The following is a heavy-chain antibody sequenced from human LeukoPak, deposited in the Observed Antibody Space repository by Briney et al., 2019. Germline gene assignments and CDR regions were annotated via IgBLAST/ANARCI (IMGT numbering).Heavy chain of an antibody. CDR2: ISSSSSYI. CDR3: ARDRTLYDYGDFQAPGTTFDY. J-gene: IGHJ4*02. CDR1: GFTFSSYS. V-gene: IGHV3-21*01. D-gene: IGHD4-17*01. Sequence: GGSLRLSCAASGFTFSSYSMNWVRQAPGKGLEWVSSISSSSSYIYYADSVKGRFTISRDNAKNSLYLQVNSLRAEDTAVYYCARDRTLYDYGDFQAPGTTFDYWGQGTLVTVSS.